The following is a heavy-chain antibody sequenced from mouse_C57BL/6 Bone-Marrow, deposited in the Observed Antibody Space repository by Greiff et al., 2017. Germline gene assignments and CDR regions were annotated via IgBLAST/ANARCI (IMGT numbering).Heavy chain of an antibody. J-gene: IGHJ4*01. D-gene: IGHD1-2*01. CDR3: ARPLRAMDY. Sequence: VQLQQPGAELVKPGASVKMSCKASGYTFTSSWITWVKQRPGQGLEWIGDIYPGSGSTNYNEKFKSKATLTVDTSSSTAYMQLSSLTSEDSAFYYCARPLRAMDYWGQGTSVTVSS. CDR2: IYPGSGST. V-gene: IGHV1-55*01. CDR1: GYTFTSSW.